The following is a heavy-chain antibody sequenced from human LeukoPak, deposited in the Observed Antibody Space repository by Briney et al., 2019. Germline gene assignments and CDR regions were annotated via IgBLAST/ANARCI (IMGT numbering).Heavy chain of an antibody. CDR2: ISSSSSTI. Sequence: GGSLRLSCAASGFTFSSYSMNWVRQAPGKGLEWVSYISSSSSTIYYADSVKGRFTISRDNAKNSLYLQMNSLRAEDTAVYYCAREGGDTAVVPNFDYWSQGTLVTVSS. CDR1: GFTFSSYS. CDR3: AREGGDTAVVPNFDY. J-gene: IGHJ4*02. V-gene: IGHV3-48*01. D-gene: IGHD5-18*01.